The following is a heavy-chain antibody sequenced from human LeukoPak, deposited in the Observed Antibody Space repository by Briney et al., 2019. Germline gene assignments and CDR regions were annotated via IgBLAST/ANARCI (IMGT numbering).Heavy chain of an antibody. Sequence: SETLSLTCAVYGGSFSGYFWSWVRQPPGKGLEWMGEINHSGITKYHPSLKTRVTISVDTSRSQYSLSLGSVTAADTAVYYCALLAAPEPPYYYDSSGFYMDYWGQGTVVTVSS. CDR3: ALLAAPEPPYYYDSSGFYMDY. V-gene: IGHV4-34*01. J-gene: IGHJ4*02. CDR1: GGSFSGYF. D-gene: IGHD3-22*01. CDR2: INHSGIT.